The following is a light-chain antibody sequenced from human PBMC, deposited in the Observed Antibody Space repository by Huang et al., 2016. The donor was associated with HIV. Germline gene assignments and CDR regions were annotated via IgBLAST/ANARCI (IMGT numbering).Light chain of an antibody. Sequence: EIVLTQSPATLSLSPGERATLSCRASQNVGTGLAWYQQKPGQAPRLLIYDASDRATGVPGRFRGSGSGTDFTLTISSLDPEDFAVYYCQERETFGQGTRVEFK. J-gene: IGKJ1*01. CDR1: QNVGTG. CDR2: DAS. CDR3: QERET. V-gene: IGKV3-11*01.